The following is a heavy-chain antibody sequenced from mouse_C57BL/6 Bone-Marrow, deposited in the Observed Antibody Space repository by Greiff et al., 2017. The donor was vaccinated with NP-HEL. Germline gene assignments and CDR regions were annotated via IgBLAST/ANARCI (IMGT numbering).Heavy chain of an antibody. CDR2: ISSGGSYT. V-gene: IGHV5-6*01. J-gene: IGHJ4*01. CDR3: ASQLRLPYYAMDY. D-gene: IGHD3-2*02. CDR1: GFTFSSYG. Sequence: EVQVVESGGDLVKPGGSLKLSCAASGFTFSSYGMSWVRQTPDKRLEWVATISSGGSYTYYPDSVKGRFTISRDNAKNTLYLQMSSLKSEDTAMYYCASQLRLPYYAMDYWGQGTSVTVSS.